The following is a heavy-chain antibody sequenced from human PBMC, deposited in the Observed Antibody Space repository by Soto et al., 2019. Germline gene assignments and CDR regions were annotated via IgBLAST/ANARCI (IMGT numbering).Heavy chain of an antibody. J-gene: IGHJ6*02. CDR2: ISWDGGST. CDR1: GFTFYDYT. V-gene: IGHV3-43*01. CDR3: AKDVIAARPYYYFGMDV. D-gene: IGHD6-6*01. Sequence: EVRLVQSGGVVAQPGGSLRLSCAASGFTFYDYTMHWVRQVPGRGLEWVSLISWDGGSTYYADSVKGRFTISRDNSKNSLYLQMNSLRIDDTALYYCAKDVIAARPYYYFGMDVWGQGTTVTVSS.